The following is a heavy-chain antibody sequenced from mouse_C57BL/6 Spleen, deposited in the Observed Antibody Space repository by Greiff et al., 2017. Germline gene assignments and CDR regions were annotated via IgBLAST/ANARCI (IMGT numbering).Heavy chain of an antibody. V-gene: IGHV5-9*01. CDR3: ARLYEFDY. CDR1: GFTFSSYT. CDR2: ISGGGGNT. D-gene: IGHD2-10*02. Sequence: EVQLVESGGGLVKPGGSLKLSCAASGFTFSSYTMSWVRQTPEKRLEWVATISGGGGNTYYPDSVKGRFTISRDNAKNTLYLQMSSLRSEDTALYYCARLYEFDYWGQGTTLTVSS. J-gene: IGHJ2*01.